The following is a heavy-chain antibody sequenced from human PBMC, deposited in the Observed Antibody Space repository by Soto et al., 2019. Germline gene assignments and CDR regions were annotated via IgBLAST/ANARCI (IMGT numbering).Heavy chain of an antibody. CDR1: GASISSGGYY. J-gene: IGHJ4*02. CDR3: ARALATRPTGDLYYFDY. V-gene: IGHV4-31*03. Sequence: SETLSLTCSVSGASISSGGYYWSWIRQHPGKGLEWIGYMYYSGSTYYNASLKSRVTMSVDASKKQFSLELRSVTAADTAVYYCARALATRPTGDLYYFDYWGQGILVTV. CDR2: MYYSGST. D-gene: IGHD6-6*01.